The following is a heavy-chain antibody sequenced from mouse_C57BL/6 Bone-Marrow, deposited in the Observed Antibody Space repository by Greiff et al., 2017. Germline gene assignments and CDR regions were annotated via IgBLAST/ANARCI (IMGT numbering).Heavy chain of an antibody. V-gene: IGHV14-4*01. CDR3: TTCSYDYPFAY. CDR1: GFNIKDDY. CDR2: IDPENGDT. J-gene: IGHJ3*01. D-gene: IGHD2-4*01. Sequence: EVQLQQSGAELVRPGASVKLSCTASGFNIKDDYMHWVKQRPEQGLEWIGWIDPENGDTEYASKFQGKATITADTSSNTAYLQLSSLTSEDTAVYYCTTCSYDYPFAYWGQGTLVTVSA.